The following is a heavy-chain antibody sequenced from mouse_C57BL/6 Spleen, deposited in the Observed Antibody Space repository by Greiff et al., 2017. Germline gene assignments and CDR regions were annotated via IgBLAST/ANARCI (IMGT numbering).Heavy chain of an antibody. CDR2: ISSGGSYT. V-gene: IGHV5-6*02. D-gene: IGHD3-2*02. CDR3: ARREAQATFFDY. CDR1: GFTFSSYG. Sequence: DVKLQESGGDLVKPGGSLKLSCAASGFTFSSYGMSWVRQTPDKRLEWVATISSGGSYTYYPDSVKGRFTISRDNAKNTLYLQMSSLKSEDTAMYYCARREAQATFFDYWGQGTTLTVSS. J-gene: IGHJ2*01.